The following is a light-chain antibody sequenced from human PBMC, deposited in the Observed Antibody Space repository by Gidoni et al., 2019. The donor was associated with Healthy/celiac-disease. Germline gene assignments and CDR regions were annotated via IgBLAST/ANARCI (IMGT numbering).Light chain of an antibody. CDR2: DAS. J-gene: IGKJ4*01. Sequence: DIVLTQSPATLSLSPGERATLSCRASQSVSSFLAWYQQKPGQAPRLLIYDASNRATGIPARFGGSGSGTDFTPTISSLEPEDFAVYYCQQRSNWPPTFGGGTKVEIK. CDR3: QQRSNWPPT. CDR1: QSVSSF. V-gene: IGKV3-11*01.